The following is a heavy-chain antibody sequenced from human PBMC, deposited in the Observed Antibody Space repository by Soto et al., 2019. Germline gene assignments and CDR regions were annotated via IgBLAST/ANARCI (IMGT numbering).Heavy chain of an antibody. V-gene: IGHV4-59*01. CDR2: LYFNEST. J-gene: IGHJ3*02. CDR1: GASITSYF. CDR3: ARDHKEAFDI. Sequence: SETLSLTCTVSGASITSYFLNWIRQAPGKGLEWIGYLYFNESTNYNPSLKSRVMMSLDTSKSLFSLKLNSVTAADTAIYYCARDHKEAFDIWGQGTLVTVSS.